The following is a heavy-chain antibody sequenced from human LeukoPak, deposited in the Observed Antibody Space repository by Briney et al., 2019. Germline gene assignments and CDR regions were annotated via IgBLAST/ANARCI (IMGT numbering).Heavy chain of an antibody. CDR2: ISSSSSYI. J-gene: IGHJ4*02. Sequence: GGSLRLSCAASGFTFSSYIMNWVRQAPGKGLEWVSSISSSSSYIYYADSVKGRFTISRDNAKNSLYLQMNSLRVEDTAVYYCARELVEIAAAATDYWGQGTLVTVSS. CDR3: ARELVEIAAAATDY. V-gene: IGHV3-21*01. CDR1: GFTFSSYI. D-gene: IGHD6-13*01.